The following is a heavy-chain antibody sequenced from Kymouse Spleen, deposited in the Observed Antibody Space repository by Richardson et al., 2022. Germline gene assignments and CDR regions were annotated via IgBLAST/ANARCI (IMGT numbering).Heavy chain of an antibody. D-gene: IGHD2-15*01,IGHD2-2*02,IGHD6-13*01. V-gene: IGHV3-73*02. CDR1: GFTFSGSA. J-gene: IGHJ4*02. CDR2: IRSKANSYAT. Sequence: EVQLVESGGGLVQPGGSLKLSCAASGFTFSGSAMHWVRQASGKGLEWVGRIRSKANSYATAYAASVKGRFTISRDDSKNTAYLQMNSLKTEDTAVYYCTRLSAGELLPFDYWGQGTLVTVSS. CDR3: TRLSAGELLPFDY.